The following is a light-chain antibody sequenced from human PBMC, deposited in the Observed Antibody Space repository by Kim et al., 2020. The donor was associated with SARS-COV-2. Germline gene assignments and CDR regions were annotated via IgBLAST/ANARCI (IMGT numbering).Light chain of an antibody. CDR1: QSVHSTF. V-gene: IGKV3-20*01. CDR2: PAS. CDR3: QQYSTSPRT. J-gene: IGKJ1*01. Sequence: SPAEHAPLSCSASQSVHSTFLALYHQKPAHAPRLLIYPASSSATGIPHRFSGSGSGTDFTLTISRLEPEDCAVFYCQQYSTSPRTFGQGTKVDIK.